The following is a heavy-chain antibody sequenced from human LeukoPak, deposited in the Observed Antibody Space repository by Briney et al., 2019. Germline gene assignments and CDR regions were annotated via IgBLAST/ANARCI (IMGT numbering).Heavy chain of an antibody. CDR2: INNDGSTT. V-gene: IGHV3-74*03. CDR3: ARVSGPGMNEYFHL. J-gene: IGHJ1*01. CDR1: GFTFSGAC. Sequence: GGSLRLSCAASGFTFSGACMNWVRQAPGKGLVWVSRINNDGSTTTYADSVQGRFTISRDNAKTTLYLQMNSLRAGDTTVYYCARVSGPGMNEYFHLWGQGVLVTVSS. D-gene: IGHD3-10*01.